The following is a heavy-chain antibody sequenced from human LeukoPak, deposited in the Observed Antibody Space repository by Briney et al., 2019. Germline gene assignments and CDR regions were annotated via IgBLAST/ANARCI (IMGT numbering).Heavy chain of an antibody. CDR1: GGSISSYY. V-gene: IGHV4-59*08. J-gene: IGHJ5*02. D-gene: IGHD3-22*01. CDR2: IYYSGST. Sequence: MASETLSLTCTVSGGSISSYYWSWIRQPPGKGLEWIGYIYYSGSTNYNPSLKSRVTISVDTSKNQFSPKLSSVTAANTAVYYCARQRRYYYDSSGSTYNWFDPWGQGTLVTVSS. CDR3: ARQRRYYYDSSGSTYNWFDP.